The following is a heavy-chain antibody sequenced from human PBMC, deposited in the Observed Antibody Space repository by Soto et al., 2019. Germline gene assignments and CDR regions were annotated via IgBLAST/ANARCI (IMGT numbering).Heavy chain of an antibody. V-gene: IGHV4-31*03. CDR2: IYYSGST. Sequence: SETLSLTCTLSGGSISSGGYYWSWIRQHPGKGLEWIGYIYYSGSTYYNPSLKSRVTISVDTSKNQFSLKLSSVAAADAAVYYCARAKSYYDSSGYYFDAFDIWGQGTMVT. J-gene: IGHJ3*02. D-gene: IGHD3-22*01. CDR3: ARAKSYYDSSGYYFDAFDI. CDR1: GGSISSGGYY.